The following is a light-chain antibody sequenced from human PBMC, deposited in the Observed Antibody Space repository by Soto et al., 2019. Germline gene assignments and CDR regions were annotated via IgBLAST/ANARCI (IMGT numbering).Light chain of an antibody. V-gene: IGLV2-8*01. J-gene: IGLJ1*01. CDR3: SSYAGNYNFFYV. CDR2: EVN. CDR1: SSDVGGYNY. Sequence: QSVLTRAVSASGAAVRAVSISCTGTSSDVGGYNYVSWYQQHPGKAPKLMIYEVNKRPSGVPDRFSGSKSGNTASLTVSGLQAEDEADYYCSSYAGNYNFFYVFGTGTKVTVL.